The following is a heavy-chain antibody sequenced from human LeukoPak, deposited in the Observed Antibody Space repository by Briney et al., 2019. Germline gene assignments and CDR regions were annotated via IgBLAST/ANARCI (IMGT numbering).Heavy chain of an antibody. CDR1: GYTFTNYT. J-gene: IGHJ4*02. CDR3: AREDDDYDSAYYFDY. CDR2: INTNTGNP. D-gene: IGHD3-22*01. V-gene: IGHV7-4-1*02. Sequence: ASVKVSCKASGYTFTNYTINWVRQAPGQGLEWMGWINTNTGNPTYAQGFTGRFVFSLDTSVSTAYLQISSLKAEDTAVYYCAREDDDYDSAYYFDYWGQGTLVTVSS.